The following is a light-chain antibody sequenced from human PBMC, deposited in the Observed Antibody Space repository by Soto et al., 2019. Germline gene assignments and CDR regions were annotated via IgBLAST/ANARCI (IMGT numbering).Light chain of an antibody. J-gene: IGLJ1*01. V-gene: IGLV2-14*03. CDR3: SSYTPRNTRQLV. CDR1: NRNLVGYNY. CDR2: DVS. Sequence: QSGLTQPASGSESPGNSITISCTGTNRNLVGYNYVSWYQHHPRKAHKLMLFDVSNRPSGVSNRFSGSKSGDTASLTISGLQPEDEADYYCSSYTPRNTRQLVFATGSKVTV.